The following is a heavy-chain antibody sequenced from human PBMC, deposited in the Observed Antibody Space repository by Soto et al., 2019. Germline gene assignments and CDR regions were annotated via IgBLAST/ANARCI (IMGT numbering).Heavy chain of an antibody. CDR3: ARGSNSNFEGPIV. Sequence: AETRSLRCLVAGCPLGDPAGNWIRKHPGKGLEWIGYIFYRGETKYNPSHSLWSRVTISTSKNQVSLTLTSVTAADTAVYYCARGSNSNFEGPIVWGQGNLV. D-gene: IGHD4-4*01. J-gene: IGHJ4*02. CDR1: GCPLGDPA. V-gene: IGHV4-59*13. CDR2: IFYRGET.